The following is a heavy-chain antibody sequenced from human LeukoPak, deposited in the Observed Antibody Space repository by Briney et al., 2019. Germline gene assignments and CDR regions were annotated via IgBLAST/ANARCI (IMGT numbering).Heavy chain of an antibody. Sequence: PSGTLSLTCAVSGGSISSSNWWSWVRQPPGKGLEWIGEIYHSGSTNYNPSLKSRVTISVDTSKNQFSLKLSSVTAADTAVYYCATVHIPYGDYVERWFDPWGQGTLVTVSS. CDR1: GGSISSSNW. D-gene: IGHD4-17*01. CDR3: ATVHIPYGDYVERWFDP. V-gene: IGHV4-4*02. CDR2: IYHSGST. J-gene: IGHJ5*02.